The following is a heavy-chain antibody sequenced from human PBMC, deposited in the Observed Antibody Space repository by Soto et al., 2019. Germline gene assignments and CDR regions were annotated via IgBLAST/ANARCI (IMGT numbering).Heavy chain of an antibody. CDR1: GFTFSSYS. CDR3: ARDLGRVSSTYYYYGMDV. V-gene: IGHV3-48*02. Sequence: EVQLVESGGGLVQPGGSLRLSCAASGFTFSSYSMNWVRQAPGKGLEWVSYISSSSSTIYYADSVKGRFTNSRDNAKNSLYLQMNSLRDEDTAVYYCARDLGRVSSTYYYYGMDVWGQGTLVTVSS. CDR2: ISSSSSTI. D-gene: IGHD6-6*01. J-gene: IGHJ6*02.